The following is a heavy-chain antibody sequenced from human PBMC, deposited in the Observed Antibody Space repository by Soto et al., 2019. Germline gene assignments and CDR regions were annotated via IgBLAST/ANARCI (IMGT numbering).Heavy chain of an antibody. D-gene: IGHD2-2*01. CDR3: ARGYSSSSAALDY. CDR2: ISYDGRNK. V-gene: IGHV3-30*04. J-gene: IGHJ4*02. CDR1: GFSFSSYA. Sequence: GVSLRLSCAASGFSFSSYAIHWVRQAPGKGLEWVTIISYDGRNKYYAEYMKGRFTISRDNSKNTLYLQMNSLRAEDTAVYYCARGYSSSSAALDYWGQGILVTVSS.